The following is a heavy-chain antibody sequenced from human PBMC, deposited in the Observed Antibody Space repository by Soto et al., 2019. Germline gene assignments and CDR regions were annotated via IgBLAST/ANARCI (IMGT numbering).Heavy chain of an antibody. D-gene: IGHD1-1*01. J-gene: IGHJ3*02. CDR3: TAMNDRDAFNI. Sequence: TWVRQAPGRGLEWVGRIKSKADGGTADCAAPVKGRFTISRDDSRNTLYLQMNSLKTEDTAVYYCTAMNDRDAFNIWGQGAMVTVSS. V-gene: IGHV3-15*01. CDR2: IKSKADGGTA.